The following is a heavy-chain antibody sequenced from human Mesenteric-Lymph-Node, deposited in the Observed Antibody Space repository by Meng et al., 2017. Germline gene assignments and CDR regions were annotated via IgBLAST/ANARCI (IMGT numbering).Heavy chain of an antibody. CDR1: GGSISSGDYY. D-gene: IGHD5-12*01. CDR2: IYYSGST. CDR3: ARDSGYAGIDI. J-gene: IGHJ3*02. V-gene: IGHV4-30-4*01. Sequence: QVQLQESGPGLVKPSQTLSLTCTVSGGSISSGDYYWSWIRQPLGKALEWIGYIYYSGSTYFNPSLKSRVTISVDTSKNQFSLKLSSVTAADTAVYYCARDSGYAGIDIWGQGTMVTVSS.